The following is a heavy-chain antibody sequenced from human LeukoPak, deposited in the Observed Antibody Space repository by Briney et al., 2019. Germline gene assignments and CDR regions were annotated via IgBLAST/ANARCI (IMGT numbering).Heavy chain of an antibody. CDR3: ASARYPSSSSDY. J-gene: IGHJ4*02. Sequence: GGSLRLSCAASGFTFSDYYMSWIRQAPGKGLEGVSCISSSGSIIYYADSVKGRFTISRDNANNSVYLQMNSLRAEDTAVYYCASARYPSSSSDYWGQGTLVSVSS. CDR2: ISSSGSII. V-gene: IGHV3-11*01. CDR1: GFTFSDYY. D-gene: IGHD6-6*01.